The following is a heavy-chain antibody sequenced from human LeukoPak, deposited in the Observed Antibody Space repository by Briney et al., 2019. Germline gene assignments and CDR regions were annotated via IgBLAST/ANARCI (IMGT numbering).Heavy chain of an antibody. CDR3: ARRRGPGWNPNWFDP. CDR1: GGSFSGYY. D-gene: IGHD1-1*01. Sequence: SPSETLSLTCAVYGGSFSGYYWSWIRQPPGKGLEWIGEINHSGSTNYNPSLKSRVTISVDTSKNQFSLKLSSVTAADTAVYYCARRRGPGWNPNWFDPWGQGTLVTVSS. J-gene: IGHJ5*02. V-gene: IGHV4-34*01. CDR2: INHSGST.